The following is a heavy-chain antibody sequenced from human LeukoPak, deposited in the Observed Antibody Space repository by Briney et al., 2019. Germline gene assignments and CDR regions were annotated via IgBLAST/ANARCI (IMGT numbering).Heavy chain of an antibody. CDR3: ARGTAGTTPYYFDY. Sequence: ASVKVSCNASGYTFTNYGISWVRQAPGQGLEWMGWFSVYNGNTQYAQKFQGRVTMTTDTSTSTAYMEPRSLRSDDTAVYYCARGTAGTTPYYFDYWGQGTLVTVSS. CDR1: GYTFTNYG. D-gene: IGHD1-1*01. V-gene: IGHV1-18*01. CDR2: FSVYNGNT. J-gene: IGHJ4*02.